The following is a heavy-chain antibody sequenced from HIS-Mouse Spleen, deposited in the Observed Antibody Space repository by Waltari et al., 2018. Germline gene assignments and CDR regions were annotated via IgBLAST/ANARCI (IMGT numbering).Heavy chain of an antibody. V-gene: IGHV4-39*07. J-gene: IGHJ2*01. Sequence: QLQLQESGPGLVKPSETLSLTCPVSGCSISSSRYYWRWIRQPPGKGLEWIGSIYYSGSTYYNPSLKSRVTISVDTSKNQFSLKLSSVTAADTAVYYCAREIPYSSSWYDWYFDLWGRGTLVTVSS. CDR1: GCSISSSRYY. CDR3: AREIPYSSSWYDWYFDL. D-gene: IGHD6-13*01. CDR2: IYYSGST.